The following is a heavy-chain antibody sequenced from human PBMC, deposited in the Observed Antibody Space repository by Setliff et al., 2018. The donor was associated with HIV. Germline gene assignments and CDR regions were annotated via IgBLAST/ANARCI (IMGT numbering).Heavy chain of an antibody. Sequence: PSETLSLTCTVSGGSIRSYYWSWIRQSPGKGLEWIGYVFYNGDTAYHPSLKIRLTISVATSKSKLSLKLTSVTAADTAVYYCARQMTIPGRAVTRVDYWGQGALVTVSS. CDR2: VFYNGDT. CDR3: ARQMTIPGRAVTRVDY. D-gene: IGHD5-18*01. J-gene: IGHJ4*02. CDR1: GGSIRSYY. V-gene: IGHV4-59*08.